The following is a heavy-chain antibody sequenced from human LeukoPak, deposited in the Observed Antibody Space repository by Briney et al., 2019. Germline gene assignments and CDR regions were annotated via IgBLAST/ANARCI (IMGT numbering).Heavy chain of an antibody. Sequence: GGSLRLSCAASGFTFSSYEMNWVRQAPGKGLEWVSYISSSGSTIYYADSVKGRFTISRDNAKNSLYLQMNSLRAEDTAVYYCARGDSSGYYYPLYTPDYWGQGTLVTVSS. CDR2: ISSSGSTI. V-gene: IGHV3-48*03. CDR3: ARGDSSGYYYPLYTPDY. D-gene: IGHD3-22*01. CDR1: GFTFSSYE. J-gene: IGHJ4*02.